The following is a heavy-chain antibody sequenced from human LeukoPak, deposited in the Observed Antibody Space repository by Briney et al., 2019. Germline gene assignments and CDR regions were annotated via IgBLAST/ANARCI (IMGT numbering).Heavy chain of an antibody. CDR2: ISSDGSDK. D-gene: IGHD1-26*01. CDR1: GFTFSTYG. CDR3: AKERLGATTPNPDY. Sequence: PGGSLRLSCAASGFTFSTYGMHWVRQAPGKGLEWVAVISSDGSDKYYTDSVKGRFTISRDNSKNTLYLQMSSLRAEDTALYYCAKERLGATTPNPDYWGQGTLVTVSS. V-gene: IGHV3-30*18. J-gene: IGHJ4*02.